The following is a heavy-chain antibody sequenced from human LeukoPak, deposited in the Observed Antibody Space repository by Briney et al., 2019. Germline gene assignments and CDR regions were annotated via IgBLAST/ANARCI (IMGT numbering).Heavy chain of an antibody. Sequence: GGSLRLSCAASGFTFSDYSMNWVRQAPGKGLEWISYVGGLYSNIYYADSVKGRFTISRDNAESSVYLQMNSLRAEDTAVYYCARVGYYDILTGYYISEENFDYWGQGTLVTVSS. CDR3: ARVGYYDILTGYYISEENFDY. V-gene: IGHV3-48*01. J-gene: IGHJ4*02. CDR1: GFTFSDYS. CDR2: VGGLYSNI. D-gene: IGHD3-9*01.